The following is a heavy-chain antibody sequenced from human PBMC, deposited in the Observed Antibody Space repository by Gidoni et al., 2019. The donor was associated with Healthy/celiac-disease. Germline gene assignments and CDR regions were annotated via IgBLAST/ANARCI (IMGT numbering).Heavy chain of an antibody. CDR3: ATLSPDYYDSSGHDY. CDR1: GYTFSRYS. V-gene: IGHV3-48*02. Sequence: EVQLVESGGGLVQPGGSLRLSCADSGYTFSRYSMNWVRQAPGKGLEWVSYIGSSSSTIYYADSVKGRFTISRDNAKNSLYLQMNSLRDEDTAVYYCATLSPDYYDSSGHDYWGQGTLVTVSS. CDR2: IGSSSSTI. J-gene: IGHJ4*02. D-gene: IGHD3-22*01.